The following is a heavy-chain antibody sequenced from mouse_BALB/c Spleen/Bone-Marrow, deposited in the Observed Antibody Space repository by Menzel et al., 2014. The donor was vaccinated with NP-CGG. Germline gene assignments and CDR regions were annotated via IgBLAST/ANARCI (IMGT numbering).Heavy chain of an antibody. CDR1: GFTFSSYA. D-gene: IGHD2-3*01. CDR3: ARVEDGYYVRAMDY. J-gene: IGHJ4*01. V-gene: IGHV5-6-5*01. CDR2: ISSGGST. Sequence: EVKLVESGGGLVKPGGSLKLSRAASGFTFSSYAMSWVRQTPEKRLEWVASISSGGSTYYPDSVKGRFTISRDNARNILYLQMSSLRSEDTAMYYCARVEDGYYVRAMDYWGQGTSVTVSS.